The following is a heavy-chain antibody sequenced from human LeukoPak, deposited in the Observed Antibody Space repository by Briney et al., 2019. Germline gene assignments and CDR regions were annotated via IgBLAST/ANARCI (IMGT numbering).Heavy chain of an antibody. CDR2: ISYDGSNK. CDR3: ARDRLWFGPYYYYGMDV. Sequence: PGGSLRLSCAASGVTFSSYAMHWVRQAPGKGLEWVAVISYDGSNKYYADSVKGRFTISRDNSKNTLYLQMNSLRAEDTAVYYCARDRLWFGPYYYYGMDVWGKGTTVTVSS. J-gene: IGHJ6*04. D-gene: IGHD3-10*01. CDR1: GVTFSSYA. V-gene: IGHV3-30-3*01.